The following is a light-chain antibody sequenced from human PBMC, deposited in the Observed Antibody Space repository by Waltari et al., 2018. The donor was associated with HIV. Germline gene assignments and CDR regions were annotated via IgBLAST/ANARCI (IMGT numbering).Light chain of an antibody. CDR1: QSVNSSN. CDR3: QQFGSSRFT. Sequence: ELVLTQTPGTLSLSPGESATLSCRASQSVNSSNLAWYQQKPGQAPRLLIYGASNRATGIPDRFSGSASGTEFTLSINTVEPDDFVLYFCQQFGSSRFTFGPGTKVDF. V-gene: IGKV3-20*01. CDR2: GAS. J-gene: IGKJ3*01.